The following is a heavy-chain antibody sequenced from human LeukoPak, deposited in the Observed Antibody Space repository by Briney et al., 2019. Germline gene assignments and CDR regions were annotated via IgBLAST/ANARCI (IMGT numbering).Heavy chain of an antibody. D-gene: IGHD3-10*01. Sequence: GGSLRLSCAASGFTFSSYGMSWVRQAPGKGLEWVSVISGSGGSTYYADSVKGRLTISRDNSKNTLYLQMNSLRAEDTAVYYCAKGPKPVAISMVRGVRSYYYYMDVWGKGTTVTISS. J-gene: IGHJ6*03. CDR3: AKGPKPVAISMVRGVRSYYYYMDV. CDR2: ISGSGGST. CDR1: GFTFSSYG. V-gene: IGHV3-23*01.